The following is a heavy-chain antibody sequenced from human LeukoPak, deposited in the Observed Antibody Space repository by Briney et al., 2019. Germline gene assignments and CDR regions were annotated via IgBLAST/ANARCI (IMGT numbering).Heavy chain of an antibody. J-gene: IGHJ4*02. V-gene: IGHV1-8*01. CDR2: MNPNSGNT. D-gene: IGHD2-2*01. CDR1: GYTFTSYD. CDR3: ARGFRRVSCSSTSCYSTYPFY. Sequence: ASVKVSCKASGYTFTSYDINWVRQATGQGLEWMGWMNPNSGNTGYAQKFQGRVTMTRNTSMSTAYMELSSLRSEDTAVYYCARGFRRVSCSSTSCYSTYPFYWGQGTLVTVSS.